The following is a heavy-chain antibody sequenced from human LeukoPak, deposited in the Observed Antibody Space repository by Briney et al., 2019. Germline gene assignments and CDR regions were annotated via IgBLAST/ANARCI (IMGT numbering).Heavy chain of an antibody. V-gene: IGHV1-2*06. Sequence: ASVKASCKASLYTLKVYYIHCVPGAPGQGLECMGQINPNNGGTNYTQKFQGRVTMTRNTSISTAYMELSTLRFDDTAVYYCAAPGGDSSGYSYDYWGQGTLVTVSS. J-gene: IGHJ4*02. CDR1: LYTLKVYY. D-gene: IGHD3-22*01. CDR3: AAPGGDSSGYSYDY. CDR2: INPNNGGT.